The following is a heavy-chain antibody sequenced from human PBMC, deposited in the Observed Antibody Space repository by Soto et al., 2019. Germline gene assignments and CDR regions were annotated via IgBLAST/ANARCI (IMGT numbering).Heavy chain of an antibody. CDR1: GYSFSKYW. D-gene: IGHD3-10*01. J-gene: IGHJ4*02. CDR3: AREGGEYNTMSDY. V-gene: IGHV5-51*01. Sequence: PGESLKISCEGSGYSFSKYWIGWVRQTPGKGLEWIGLIYPGDSDAIYSPSFEGQVTFSVDKSINTAYLQWNSLKASDTAMYYCAREGGEYNTMSDYWGQGTLVTVSS. CDR2: IYPGDSDA.